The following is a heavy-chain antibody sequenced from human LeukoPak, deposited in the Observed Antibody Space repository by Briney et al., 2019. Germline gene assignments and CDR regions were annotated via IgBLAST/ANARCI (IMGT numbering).Heavy chain of an antibody. Sequence: GGSLRLSCAASGFTASGFTFNTYWMHWVRQAPGKGLVWVSRIDSDGSNTRYADSVKGRFTISRDNSKNTLYLQMDSLRAEDTAVYYCAKSHHVTAIDYWGQGTLVTVSS. CDR1: GFTFNTYW. V-gene: IGHV3-74*01. CDR2: IDSDGSNT. D-gene: IGHD2-21*02. CDR3: AKSHHVTAIDY. J-gene: IGHJ4*02.